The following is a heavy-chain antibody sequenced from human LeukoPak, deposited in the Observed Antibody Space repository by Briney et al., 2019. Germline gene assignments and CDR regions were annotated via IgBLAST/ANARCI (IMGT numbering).Heavy chain of an antibody. J-gene: IGHJ6*02. CDR1: GFIFSSYS. V-gene: IGHV3-23*01. D-gene: IGHD6-13*01. CDR2: ITGSGGNT. CDR3: AKAASSSWPSYYYGMDV. Sequence: GGSLRLSCAASGFIFSSYSMSWVRQAPGKGLEWVSVITGSGGNTYYADSVKGRFTISKDNSKNTVYLQMSSLRVDDTAVYYCAKAASSSWPSYYYGMDVWGQGTTVTVSS.